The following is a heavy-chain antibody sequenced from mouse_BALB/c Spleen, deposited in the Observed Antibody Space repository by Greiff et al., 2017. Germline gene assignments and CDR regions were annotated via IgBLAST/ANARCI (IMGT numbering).Heavy chain of an antibody. CDR3: AREHGSYAMDY. CDR1: GYSITSGYY. V-gene: IGHV3-6*02. J-gene: IGHJ4*01. CDR2: ISYDGSN. Sequence: EVQLQQSGPGLVKPSQSLSLTCSVTGYSITSGYYWNWIRQFPGNKLEWMGYISYDGSNNYNPSLKNRISITRDTSKNQFFLKLNSVTTEDTATYYCAREHGSYAMDYWGQGTSVTVSS.